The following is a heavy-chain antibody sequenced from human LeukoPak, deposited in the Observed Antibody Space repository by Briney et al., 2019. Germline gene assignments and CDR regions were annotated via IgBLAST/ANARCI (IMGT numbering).Heavy chain of an antibody. CDR3: ATPGSGYYGPFDY. V-gene: IGHV3-33*01. D-gene: IGHD3-3*01. J-gene: IGHJ4*02. CDR2: IFFDGSDK. Sequence: PGRSLRLSCVASGFTFSPYYMHWVRQTPGKGLEWVAVIFFDGSDKFYADSVKGRFTISRDNSKNTLYLQMNSLRAEDTAVYYCATPGSGYYGPFDYWGQGTLVTVSS. CDR1: GFTFSPYY.